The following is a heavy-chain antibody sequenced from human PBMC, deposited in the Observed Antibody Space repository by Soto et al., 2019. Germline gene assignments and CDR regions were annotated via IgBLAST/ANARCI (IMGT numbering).Heavy chain of an antibody. J-gene: IGHJ5*02. D-gene: IGHD3-10*01. CDR3: ATMGVTDRIPRS. Sequence: KASGYGYTSDRGSWGGQDPGQGPEWMGWISAYNGNTNYAQKLQGRVTMTTDTSTSTAYMELRSLRSDDTAVYYCATMGVTDRIPRSWGQGTLVTVSS. CDR2: ISAYNGNT. V-gene: IGHV1-18*01. CDR1: GYGYTSDR.